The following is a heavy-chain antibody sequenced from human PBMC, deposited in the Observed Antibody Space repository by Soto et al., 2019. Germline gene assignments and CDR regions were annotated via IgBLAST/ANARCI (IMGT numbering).Heavy chain of an antibody. V-gene: IGHV3-23*01. CDR2: ISGSGGSA. CDR3: ARRTSGWYLDY. CDR1: GFTFSSYA. J-gene: IGHJ4*02. D-gene: IGHD6-19*01. Sequence: EVQLLESGGGLVQPGGSLRLSCAASGFTFSSYAMSWVRQAPGKGLEWVSTISGSGGSAYYADSVKGRFTISRDNSKNTLYLQMNSQRAEDTAVFYCARRTSGWYLDYWGQGTLVTVSS.